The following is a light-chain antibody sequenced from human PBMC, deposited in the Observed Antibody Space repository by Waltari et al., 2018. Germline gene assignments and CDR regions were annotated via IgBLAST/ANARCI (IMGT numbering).Light chain of an antibody. CDR2: EVD. J-gene: IGLJ1*01. V-gene: IGLV2-14*01. Sequence: ALTQPASVSGSPGQSITVPCTAVNGDTVDFNFVSWFQLQPGKAPKLIIYEVDNRPSDISCRFSGSKSGTSSSLAISGLRSEDEADYYCATWDDRLSDYVFGTGTKVTAL. CDR3: ATWDDRLSDYV. CDR1: NGDTVDFNF.